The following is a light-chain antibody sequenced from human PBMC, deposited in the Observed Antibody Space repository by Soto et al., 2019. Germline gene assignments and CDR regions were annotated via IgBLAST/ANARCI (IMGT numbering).Light chain of an antibody. CDR3: AAWDDSLHGVV. CDR2: SNN. CDR1: SSNIGSNT. Sequence: QSVLTQPPSASGTSGQRVTISCLGSSSNIGSNTVNWYQQFPGMAPKLLIYSNNQRPSGVPDRFSGSKSGTSASLAISGLQSEDEADYYCAAWDDSLHGVVFGGGTQLTVL. J-gene: IGLJ2*01. V-gene: IGLV1-44*01.